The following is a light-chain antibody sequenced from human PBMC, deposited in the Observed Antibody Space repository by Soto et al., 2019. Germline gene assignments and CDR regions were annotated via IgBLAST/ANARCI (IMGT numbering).Light chain of an antibody. J-gene: IGLJ3*02. CDR1: SSDVGGYNY. CDR2: DVS. CDR3: CSYAGSYTLWV. Sequence: QSALTQPRSVSGSPGQSVTISCTGTSSDVGGYNYVSWYQQYPGKAPKLIIYDVSKRPSGVPDRFSGSKSGNTASLTISGLQAEDEADYYCCSYAGSYTLWVFGGGTKLTLL. V-gene: IGLV2-11*01.